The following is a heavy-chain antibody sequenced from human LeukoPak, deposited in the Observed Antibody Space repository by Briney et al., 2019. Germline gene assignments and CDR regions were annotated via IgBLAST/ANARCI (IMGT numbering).Heavy chain of an antibody. J-gene: IGHJ4*02. CDR3: AKGGLDGDPHAF. CDR2: VSTTGGST. Sequence: HPGGSLRLSCAASGFSFSSYAMSWVRQAPGKGLEWVSTVSTTGGSTYYADSVKGRFTISRDNSKDTLYLQMNSLRVEDTAIYYCAKGGLDGDPHAFWGQGALVTVSS. CDR1: GFSFSSYA. V-gene: IGHV3-23*01. D-gene: IGHD4-17*01.